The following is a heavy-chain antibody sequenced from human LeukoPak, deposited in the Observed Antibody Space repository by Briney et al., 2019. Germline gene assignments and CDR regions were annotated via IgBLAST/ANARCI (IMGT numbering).Heavy chain of an antibody. V-gene: IGHV3-21*01. D-gene: IGHD4-11*01. CDR3: ARIIDDYSKLGDY. CDR1: GFIFSSYS. J-gene: IGHJ4*02. Sequence: GGSLRPSCAASGFIFSSYSMNWVRQAPGRGLEWVSSISTRSYYMYYADSVKGRFTISRDDAKSSVYLQMNSLRAEDTAVYYCARIIDDYSKLGDYWGQGTLVTVSS. CDR2: ISTRSYYM.